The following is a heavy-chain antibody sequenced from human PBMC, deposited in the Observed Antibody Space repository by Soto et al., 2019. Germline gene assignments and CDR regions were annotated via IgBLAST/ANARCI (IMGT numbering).Heavy chain of an antibody. CDR2: ISDDGSNE. V-gene: IGHV3-30*18. D-gene: IGHD2-15*01. CDR1: AFTFSSFG. CDR3: AEELGYCSGGSCLKIYGMDV. Sequence: PGGSLRLSCAASAFTFSSFGMHWVRQAPGKGLEWVAVISDDGSNENYADSVKGRFTISRDNSKNTLYLQMNSLRAEDTAVYYCAEELGYCSGGSCLKIYGMDVWGQGTTVTVSS. J-gene: IGHJ6*02.